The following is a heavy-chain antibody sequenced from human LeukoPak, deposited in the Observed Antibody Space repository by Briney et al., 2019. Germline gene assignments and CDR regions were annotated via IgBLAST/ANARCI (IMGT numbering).Heavy chain of an antibody. CDR1: GYTFTSYY. CDR3: AREPSYYDFWSGSYYYYGMDV. CDR2: INPSGGST. J-gene: IGHJ6*02. V-gene: IGHV1-46*01. D-gene: IGHD3-3*01. Sequence: ASVKVSCKASGYTFTSYYMHWVRQAPGQGLEWMGIINPSGGSTSYAQKFQGRVTMTRDTSTSTVYMELSSLRSEDTAVYYCAREPSYYDFWSGSYYYYGMDVWGQGTTVTVSS.